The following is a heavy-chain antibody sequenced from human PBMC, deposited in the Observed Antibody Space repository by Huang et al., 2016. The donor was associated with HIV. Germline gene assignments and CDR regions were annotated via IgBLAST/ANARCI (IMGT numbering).Heavy chain of an antibody. J-gene: IGHJ3*02. CDR2: INTDTGKP. D-gene: IGHD2-21*02. Sequence: QVQLVQSGSELKKPGASVKVSCKASGYTFTNYGVHWVRQCPGQGLEWRGLINTDTGKPRYAQGLTGRFVFSLDTSVNTAYLQISSLKAADSAIYYCVRVRRVMDTYCVADCSTLEAFDIWGQGTVVTVSA. CDR3: VRVRRVMDTYCVADCSTLEAFDI. CDR1: GYTFTNYG. V-gene: IGHV7-4-1*02.